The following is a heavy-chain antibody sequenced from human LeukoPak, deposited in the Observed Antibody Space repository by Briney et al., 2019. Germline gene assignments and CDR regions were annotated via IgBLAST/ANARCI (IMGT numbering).Heavy chain of an antibody. D-gene: IGHD3-16*01. Sequence: SETLSLTCTVSGGSITSGSYYWGWIRQPPGKGLEWIVSIYYTGKTDYNPSLKSRATISVDRPKNQLFLKLTSVTVADTAIYYCARRGDPWGQGTLVTVSS. CDR3: ARRGDP. J-gene: IGHJ5*02. V-gene: IGHV4-39*01. CDR2: IYYTGKT. CDR1: GGSITSGSYY.